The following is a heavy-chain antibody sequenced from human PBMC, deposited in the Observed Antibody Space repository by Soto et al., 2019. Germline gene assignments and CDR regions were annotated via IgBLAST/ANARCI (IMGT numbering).Heavy chain of an antibody. J-gene: IGHJ4*02. Sequence: QITLNESGPTVVRPTETLTLTCRFSGFSLTTSGVGVGWIRQSPGKAREWLALMYWDDDKRYSASLKSRLTTPKDTAKIPVDQTVSDLDPTDTATYYCAPRVLRTVFGLVTTTAIYFDFWGQGTPVAVSS. CDR3: APRVLRTVFGLVTTTAIYFDF. CDR2: MYWDDDK. CDR1: GFSLTTSGVG. D-gene: IGHD3-3*01. V-gene: IGHV2-5*02.